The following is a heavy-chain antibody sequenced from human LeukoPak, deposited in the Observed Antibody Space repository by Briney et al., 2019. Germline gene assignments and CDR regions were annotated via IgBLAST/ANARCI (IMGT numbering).Heavy chain of an antibody. J-gene: IGHJ3*02. CDR2: IYYSGST. D-gene: IGHD1-26*01. CDR1: GVSLSSYY. CDR3: ARDLYSGSYYSGVGAFDI. Sequence: SETLSLTCTVSGVSLSSYYWSWIRQPPGKGLEWIGYIYYSGSTNYNPSLKSRVTISVDTSKNQFSLKLSSVTAADTAVYYCARDLYSGSYYSGVGAFDIWGQGTMVTVSS. V-gene: IGHV4-59*01.